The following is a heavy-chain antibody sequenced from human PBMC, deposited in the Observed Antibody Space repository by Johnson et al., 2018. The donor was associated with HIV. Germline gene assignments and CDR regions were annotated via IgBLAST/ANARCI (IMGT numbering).Heavy chain of an antibody. Sequence: VQLVESGGGLVKPGGSLRLSCAASGFTFSNAWMSWVRQAPGKGLEWVSRINGDGSRTSYADSVKGRFTIARDNAKNTLYLQMQSLRAEDTAVYYCARTSCSGARCLGYDPFDVWGQGTMVTVSS. V-gene: IGHV3-74*02. D-gene: IGHD2-15*01. CDR3: ARTSCSGARCLGYDPFDV. CDR2: INGDGSRT. J-gene: IGHJ3*01. CDR1: GFTFSNAW.